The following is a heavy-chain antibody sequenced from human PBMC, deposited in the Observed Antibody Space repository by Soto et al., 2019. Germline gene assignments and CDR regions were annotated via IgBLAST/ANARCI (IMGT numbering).Heavy chain of an antibody. CDR2: IYPGDSQT. D-gene: IGHD6-13*01. J-gene: IGHJ4*02. CDR3: ARHFSRTAADDY. Sequence: LGESLKISCKGSGYSFTTYWIAWVRQMPGKGLEWMGIIYPGDSQTSYSPSFQGQVTISADRSFTTAYLQWSSLKASDTAMYYCARHFSRTAADDYWGQGTLVTVSS. CDR1: GYSFTTYW. V-gene: IGHV5-51*01.